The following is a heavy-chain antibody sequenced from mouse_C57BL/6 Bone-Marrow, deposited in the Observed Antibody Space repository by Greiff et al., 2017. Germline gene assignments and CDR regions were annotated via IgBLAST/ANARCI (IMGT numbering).Heavy chain of an antibody. CDR2: INPSSGYT. CDR3: ARLLPPYAMDY. D-gene: IGHD2-10*01. Sequence: QVHVKQSGAELAKPGASVKLSCKASGYTFTSYWMHWVKQRPGQGLEWIGYINPSSGYTKYNQKFKDKATLTADKSSSTAYMQLSSLTYEDSAVYYCARLLPPYAMDYWGQGTSVTVSS. J-gene: IGHJ4*01. CDR1: GYTFTSYW. V-gene: IGHV1-7*01.